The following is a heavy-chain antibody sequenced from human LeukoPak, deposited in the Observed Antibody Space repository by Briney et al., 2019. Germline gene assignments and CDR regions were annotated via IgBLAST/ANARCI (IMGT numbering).Heavy chain of an antibody. CDR3: AKGKGYRVAAAVTAY. Sequence: GGSLRLSCAASGFTFSSYAMSWVRQAPGKGLEWVSAISGSGGSTYYADSVKGRFTISRDNSKNTLYLQMNSLRAEDTAVYYCAKGKGYRVAAAVTAYWGQGTLVTVSS. CDR2: ISGSGGST. D-gene: IGHD6-13*01. CDR1: GFTFSSYA. J-gene: IGHJ4*02. V-gene: IGHV3-23*01.